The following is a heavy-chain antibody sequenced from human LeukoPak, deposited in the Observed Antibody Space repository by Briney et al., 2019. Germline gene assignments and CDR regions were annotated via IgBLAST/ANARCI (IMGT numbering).Heavy chain of an antibody. CDR2: ISYDGNNK. D-gene: IGHD1-7*01. CDR3: ARDRPGTTVFDY. V-gene: IGHV3-30-3*01. Sequence: HPGGSLRLSCAASGFTFSSYAMHWVRQAPGKGLEWVAFISYDGNNKYYADSVKGRFTISRDNAKNTLYLQMNSLRAEDTAVYYCARDRPGTTVFDYWGQGSLVTVSS. CDR1: GFTFSSYA. J-gene: IGHJ4*02.